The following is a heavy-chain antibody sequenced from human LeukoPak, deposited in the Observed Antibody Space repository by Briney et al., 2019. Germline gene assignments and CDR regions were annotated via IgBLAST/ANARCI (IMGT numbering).Heavy chain of an antibody. J-gene: IGHJ5*02. D-gene: IGHD3-22*01. CDR3: ARDHYYDSSGYYSTNWFDP. Sequence: SETLSLTCTVSGGSISSGSYYWSWIRQPAGKGLEWIGRIYTSGSTNYNPSLKSRVTISVDTSKNQFSLKLSSVTAADTAVYYCARDHYYDSSGYYSTNWFDPWGQGTLVTVSS. CDR2: IYTSGST. CDR1: GGSISSGSYY. V-gene: IGHV4-61*02.